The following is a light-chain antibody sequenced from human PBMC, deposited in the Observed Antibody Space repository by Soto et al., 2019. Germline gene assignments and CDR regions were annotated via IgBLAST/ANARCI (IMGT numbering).Light chain of an antibody. CDR3: QQYNNWPPRWT. Sequence: EIVLTQSTSTLSLSPWERATLSCMASHRVSSSYLAWYQQNPGQAPRLLIYVASTRATGIPARFSGSGSGTEFTLTISSLQSEDFAVYYCQQYNNWPPRWTFGQGTKVDVK. J-gene: IGKJ1*01. CDR2: VAS. V-gene: IGKV3-15*01. CDR1: HRVSSSY.